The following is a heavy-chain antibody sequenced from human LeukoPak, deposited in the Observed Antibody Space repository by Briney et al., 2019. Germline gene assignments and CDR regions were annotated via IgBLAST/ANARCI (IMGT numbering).Heavy chain of an antibody. CDR2: IGGGGTNT. J-gene: IGHJ4*02. V-gene: IGHV3-23*01. Sequence: GGSLTLSCEGSGFSVSTNYMNWVRQAPGKGLEWVSGIGGGGTNTDYADSVKGRFTISRDNSKNTLTLQMSSLRADDTAVYFCAKDARGYHRPIDHWGQGILVTVSS. CDR3: AKDARGYHRPIDH. D-gene: IGHD3-22*01. CDR1: GFSVSTNY.